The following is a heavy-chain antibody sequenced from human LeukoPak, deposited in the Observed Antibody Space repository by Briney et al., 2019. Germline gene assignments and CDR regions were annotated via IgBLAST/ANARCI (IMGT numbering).Heavy chain of an antibody. CDR3: AKRRGYSSSSANYYYHYLDV. CDR1: GGSFSGYY. CDR2: INHSGST. J-gene: IGHJ6*03. Sequence: PSETLSLTCAVYGGSFSGYYWSWIRQPPGKGLEWIGEINHSGSTNYNPSLKSRVTISVDTSKNQFSLKLSSVTAADTAVYYCAKRRGYSSSSANYYYHYLDVWGKGTTVNVSS. V-gene: IGHV4-34*01. D-gene: IGHD6-6*01.